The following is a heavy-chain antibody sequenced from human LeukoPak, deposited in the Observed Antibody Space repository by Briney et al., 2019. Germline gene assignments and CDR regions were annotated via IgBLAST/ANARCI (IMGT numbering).Heavy chain of an antibody. CDR1: GFSFSSYW. J-gene: IGHJ4*02. Sequence: LGESLKISCATSGFSFSSYWMNWVRQAPGKGLEWVANIRPDGNFQDYVDSVKGRFSISRDNAKNTLYLQMNSLRAEDTGVYYCARGVGATPAHYDYWGQGTRVTVSS. V-gene: IGHV3-7*01. CDR2: IRPDGNFQ. CDR3: ARGVGATPAHYDY. D-gene: IGHD2-15*01.